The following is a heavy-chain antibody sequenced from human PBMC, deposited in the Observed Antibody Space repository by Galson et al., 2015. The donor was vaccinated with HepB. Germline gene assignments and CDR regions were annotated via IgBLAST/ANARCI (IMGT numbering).Heavy chain of an antibody. CDR3: ARSPPFTDCTVGGTQPQGCDLDM. Sequence: SLRLSCAASGFNLGSYSMHWLRQAPGKGLEWVSSISPNSYYIKYADSVKGRFTISRDNADNSLSLQMNSLRGEDTAVFYCARSPPFTDCTVGGTQPQGCDLDMWGQGTRVTVSS. J-gene: IGHJ3*02. CDR1: GFNLGSYS. D-gene: IGHD1-26*01. V-gene: IGHV3-21*01. CDR2: ISPNSYYI.